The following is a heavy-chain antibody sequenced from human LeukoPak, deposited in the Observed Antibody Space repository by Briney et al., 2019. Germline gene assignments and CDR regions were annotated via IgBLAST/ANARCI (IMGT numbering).Heavy chain of an antibody. CDR2: IYSGGST. Sequence: GGSLRLSCAASGFTFSSYAMHWVRQAPGKGLEWVSVIYSGGSTYYADSVKGRFTISRDNSKNTLYLQMNSLRAEDTAVYYCARGPGVTTLYYYYYMDVWGKGTTVTISS. V-gene: IGHV3-66*01. CDR1: GFTFSSYA. J-gene: IGHJ6*03. CDR3: ARGPGVTTLYYYYYMDV. D-gene: IGHD4-17*01.